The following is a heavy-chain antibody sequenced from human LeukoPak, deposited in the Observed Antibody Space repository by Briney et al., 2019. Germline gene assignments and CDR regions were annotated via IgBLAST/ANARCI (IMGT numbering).Heavy chain of an antibody. D-gene: IGHD1-26*01. CDR1: GYTFTSYY. CDR3: ARDNSVGDTAWWFDP. V-gene: IGHV1-46*01. J-gene: IGHJ5*02. Sequence: ASVKVSCKASGYTFTSYYMHWVRQAPGQGLEWMGLINPTGGSTGYAQKFQGRVTMTRDMSTSTDYMELSSLRSEDTAVYYCARDNSVGDTAWWFDPWGQGTLVTVSS. CDR2: INPTGGST.